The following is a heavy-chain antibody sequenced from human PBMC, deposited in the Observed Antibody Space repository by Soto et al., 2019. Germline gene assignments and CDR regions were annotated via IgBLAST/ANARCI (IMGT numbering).Heavy chain of an antibody. CDR1: GDSATSVSDY. Sequence: NPSETLSLTCTVSGDSATSVSDYGSWIRQPPGKGLEWIGYIYYSGSADYNPSLGSRVTISIDTSKNQFSLKLTSVTAADTAVYYCARGVGFGYYYYHMDLWGQGNTVS. CDR2: IYYSGSA. V-gene: IGHV4-61*01. CDR3: ARGVGFGYYYYHMDL. J-gene: IGHJ6*02. D-gene: IGHD3-10*01.